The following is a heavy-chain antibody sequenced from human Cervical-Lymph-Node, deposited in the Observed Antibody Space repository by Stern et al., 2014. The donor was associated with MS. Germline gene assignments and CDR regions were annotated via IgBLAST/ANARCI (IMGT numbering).Heavy chain of an antibody. J-gene: IGHJ3*02. CDR3: ARDCKLRYFDPTSRCAFDI. D-gene: IGHD3-9*01. CDR1: GGAFTNSF. CDR2: VIPLFNIP. V-gene: IGHV1-69*01. Sequence: QVQLVQSGAEVKKPGSSVKVSCQASGGAFTNSFLNWVRQAPGQGLEWMGGVIPLFNIPRYAQKFHGRVTISADESTNTAYLEVSSLRSEDTAVYYCARDCKLRYFDPTSRCAFDIWGQGTMVTVSS.